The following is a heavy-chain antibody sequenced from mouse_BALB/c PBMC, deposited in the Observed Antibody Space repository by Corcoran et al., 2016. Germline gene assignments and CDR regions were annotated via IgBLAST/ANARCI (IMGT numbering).Heavy chain of an antibody. V-gene: IGHV3-6*02. CDR3: SRGSWFAY. CDR2: ISYDGSN. CDR1: GYSITSGYY. J-gene: IGHJ3*01. Sequence: DVQLQESGPGLVKPSQSLSLTCSVTGYSITSGYYWNWIRQFPGNKLEWMGYISYDGSNNYNPSLKNRISITRDTSKNQFFLNLNSVTTEDTATYYCSRGSWFAYWGQGTLVTVSA.